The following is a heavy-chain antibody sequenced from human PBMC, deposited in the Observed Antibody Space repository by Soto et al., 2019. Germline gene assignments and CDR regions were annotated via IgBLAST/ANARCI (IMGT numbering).Heavy chain of an antibody. CDR2: ISYDGSNK. J-gene: IGHJ4*02. V-gene: IGHV3-30*18. Sequence: GVSLRLSCAASGFTFSSYGMHWVRQAPGKGLEWVAVISYDGSNKYYADSVKGRFTISRDNSKNTLYLQMNSLRAEDTAVYYCAKDAPDLSGWYYFDYWGQGTLVTVTS. D-gene: IGHD6-19*01. CDR1: GFTFSSYG. CDR3: AKDAPDLSGWYYFDY.